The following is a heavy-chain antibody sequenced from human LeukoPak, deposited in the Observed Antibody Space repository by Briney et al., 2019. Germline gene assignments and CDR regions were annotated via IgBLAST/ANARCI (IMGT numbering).Heavy chain of an antibody. D-gene: IGHD2-2*02. Sequence: ASVKVSCKASECTFTSYGITWVRQAPGQGLEWMGWISGYNGDTNYVQKLQGRVTMTTDTSTNTAYMELRSLRSDDTAVYYCARVRGYCSSNSCYTKPFFDYWGQGTLVTVSS. CDR1: ECTFTSYG. V-gene: IGHV1-18*01. J-gene: IGHJ4*02. CDR3: ARVRGYCSSNSCYTKPFFDY. CDR2: ISGYNGDT.